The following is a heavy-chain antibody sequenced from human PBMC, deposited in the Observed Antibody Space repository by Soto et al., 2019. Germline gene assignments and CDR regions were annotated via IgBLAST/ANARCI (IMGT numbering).Heavy chain of an antibody. Sequence: EVQLVESEGGLVQPGGSLRLSCAASGFTFSYYWMHWVRQAPGQGLVWVSRIHSDGSSTTYADSVKGRFTISRDNAKNTVYLQMSSLRGEDTAVYYCARGDRGAFDLWGQGTMVTVSS. V-gene: IGHV3-74*01. D-gene: IGHD2-21*02. CDR2: IHSDGSST. CDR3: ARGDRGAFDL. CDR1: GFTFSYYW. J-gene: IGHJ3*01.